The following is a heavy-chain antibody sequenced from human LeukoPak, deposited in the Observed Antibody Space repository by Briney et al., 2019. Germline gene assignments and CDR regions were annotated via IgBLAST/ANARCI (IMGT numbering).Heavy chain of an antibody. CDR3: AREYYDSSGYYHRRFDP. V-gene: IGHV1-69*05. CDR1: GGTFSSYA. Sequence: GASVKVSCKASGGTFSSYAISWVRQAPGQGLEWMGGIIPIFGTANYAQKFQGSVTITTDESTSTAYMELSSLRSEDTAVYYCAREYYDSSGYYHRRFDPWGQGTLVTVSS. J-gene: IGHJ5*02. CDR2: IIPIFGTA. D-gene: IGHD3-22*01.